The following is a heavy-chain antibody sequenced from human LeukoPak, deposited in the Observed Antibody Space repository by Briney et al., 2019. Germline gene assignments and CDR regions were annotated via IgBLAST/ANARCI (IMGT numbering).Heavy chain of an antibody. V-gene: IGHV4-39*01. CDR1: GGSISSADYF. J-gene: IGHJ4*02. CDR3: AKLWSGYGLPRVADC. D-gene: IGHD5-18*01. CDR2: VHYDGTN. Sequence: SETLSLTCTVSGGSISSADYFWGWLRQPPGKGLEWIGIVHYDGTNYYNPSLKSRATVSVDTSQNQFFLKLISVTAADTAVYFCAKLWSGYGLPRVADCWGQGTLVTVAS.